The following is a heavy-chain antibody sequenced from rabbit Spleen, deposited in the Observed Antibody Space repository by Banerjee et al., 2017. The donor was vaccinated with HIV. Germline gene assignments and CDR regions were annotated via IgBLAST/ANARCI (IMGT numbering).Heavy chain of an antibody. V-gene: IGHV1S40*01. CDR1: GFSFNGVYY. J-gene: IGHJ4*01. Sequence: QSLEESGGDLVKPGASLTLTCTASGFSFNGVYYMCWVRQAPGKGLEWIGCINTITGKTLYATWAKCRFTISRASSTAVFLQMTRLTAADTATYFCARGDNKHYRDLDLWGQGTLVTVS. CDR2: INTITGKT. D-gene: IGHD1-1*01. CDR3: ARGDNKHYRDLDL.